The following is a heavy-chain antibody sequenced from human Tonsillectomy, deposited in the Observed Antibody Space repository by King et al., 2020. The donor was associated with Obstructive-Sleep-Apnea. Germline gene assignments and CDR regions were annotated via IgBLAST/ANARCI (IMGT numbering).Heavy chain of an antibody. J-gene: IGHJ4*02. V-gene: IGHV3-23*04. CDR1: GFTFSSYA. Sequence: VQLVQSGGGLVQPGGSLRFSCAASGFTFSSYAMCWVRPAPGKGLGWVSTISGSGVSTYYADSVKGRFTISRDNTKKTLYLQMNSLRTEDTAVYYCAKLVGNTGVDYWGQGTLVTVSS. CDR2: ISGSGVST. CDR3: AKLVGNTGVDY. D-gene: IGHD2-8*02.